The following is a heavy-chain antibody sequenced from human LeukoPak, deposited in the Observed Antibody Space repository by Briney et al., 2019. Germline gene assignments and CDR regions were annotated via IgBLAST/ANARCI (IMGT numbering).Heavy chain of an antibody. CDR3: ARHAPGGYFDWLFLY. CDR2: IYYSGST. Sequence: SETLSPTCTVSGGSISSSSYYWGWIRQPPGKGLEWIGSIYYSGSTYYNPSLKSRVTISVDTSKNQFSLKLSSVTAADTAVYYCARHAPGGYFDWLFLYWGQGTLVTVSS. J-gene: IGHJ4*02. CDR1: GGSISSSSYY. V-gene: IGHV4-39*01. D-gene: IGHD3-9*01.